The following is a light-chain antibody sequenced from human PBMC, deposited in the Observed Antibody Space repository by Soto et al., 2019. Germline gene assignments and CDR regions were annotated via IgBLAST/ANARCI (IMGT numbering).Light chain of an antibody. CDR1: QSVSSN. CDR3: QQYNKWPPRT. J-gene: IGKJ1*01. Sequence: EIVMTQSPATLSVSPGERATLSCRASQSVSSNLAWYQQRPGQAPRLVIYDASSRATGIPARFSGSGSGTEFTLTINSLQSEDFAVYYCQQYNKWPPRTFGQGTKVDIK. CDR2: DAS. V-gene: IGKV3-15*01.